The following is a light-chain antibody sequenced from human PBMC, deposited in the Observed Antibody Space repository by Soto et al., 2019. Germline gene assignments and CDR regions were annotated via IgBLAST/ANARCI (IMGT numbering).Light chain of an antibody. CDR3: MQALQSPLT. V-gene: IGKV2-28*01. Sequence: DILMTQSPLSLPVTPGEPASISCRSSQSLLHSNGYNYLDWYLQKPGQSPQLLIYLGSNLASGVPDRFSGSGSGTDFTLKISRVEAEDVGVYYCMQALQSPLTFGGGTKVEIK. J-gene: IGKJ4*02. CDR1: QSLLHSNGYNY. CDR2: LGS.